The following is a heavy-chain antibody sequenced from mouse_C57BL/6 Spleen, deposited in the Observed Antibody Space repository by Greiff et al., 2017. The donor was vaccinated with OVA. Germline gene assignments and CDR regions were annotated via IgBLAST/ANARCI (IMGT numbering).Heavy chain of an antibody. Sequence: QVQLQQPGAELVKPGASVKLSCKASGYTFTSYWMQWVKQRPGQGLEWIGEIDPSDSYTNYNQKFKGKATLTVDTSSSTAYMQLSSLTSEDSAVYYCARPLTGQFAYWGQGTLVTVSA. D-gene: IGHD4-1*01. V-gene: IGHV1-50*01. CDR1: GYTFTSYW. CDR2: IDPSDSYT. CDR3: ARPLTGQFAY. J-gene: IGHJ3*01.